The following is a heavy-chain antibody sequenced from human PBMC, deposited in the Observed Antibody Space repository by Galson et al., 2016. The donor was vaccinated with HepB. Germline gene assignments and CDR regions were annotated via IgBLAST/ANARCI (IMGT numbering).Heavy chain of an antibody. Sequence: QSGAEVKKPGESLRISCKGSGYRFTNYWITWVRQMPGKGLEWIGRIDPSDSYTNYSPSFQGNVTISADKPINTAYVQWRSLKASDTAIYFCARVRGRDGYNNYHFDYWAQGTLVTVSS. D-gene: IGHD5-24*01. CDR3: ARVRGRDGYNNYHFDY. J-gene: IGHJ4*02. CDR1: GYRFTNYW. CDR2: IDPSDSYT. V-gene: IGHV5-10-1*01.